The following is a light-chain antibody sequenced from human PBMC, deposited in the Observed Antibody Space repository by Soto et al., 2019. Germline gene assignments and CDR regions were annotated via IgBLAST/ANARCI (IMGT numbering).Light chain of an antibody. J-gene: IGLJ2*01. CDR2: TNT. CDR1: SSNIGSNS. V-gene: IGLV1-44*01. CDR3: AAWDDSLNGPV. Sequence: QAVVTQPPSASGTPGQRVSISCSGSSSNIGSNSVNWYQQFPGTAPKLLIYTNTQRPSGVPDRFSGSKSGTSASLAISGLQSEDEADYYCAAWDDSLNGPVFGGGTKLTVL.